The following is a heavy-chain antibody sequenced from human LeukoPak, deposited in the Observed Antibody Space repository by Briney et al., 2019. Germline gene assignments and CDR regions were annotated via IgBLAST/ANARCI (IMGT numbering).Heavy chain of an antibody. J-gene: IGHJ4*02. CDR1: GFTFSSYA. D-gene: IGHD6-19*01. CDR2: ISYDGSNK. V-gene: IGHV3-30-3*01. Sequence: GGSLRLSCAAPGFTFSSYAMHWVRQAPGKGLEWVAVISYDGSNKYYADSVKGRFTISRDNSKNTLYLQMNSLRAEDTAVYYCARDPEQWLVRPFYYFDYWGQGTLVTVSS. CDR3: ARDPEQWLVRPFYYFDY.